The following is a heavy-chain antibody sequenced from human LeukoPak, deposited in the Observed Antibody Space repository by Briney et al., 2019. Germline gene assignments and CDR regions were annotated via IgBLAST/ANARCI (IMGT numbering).Heavy chain of an antibody. Sequence: GGSLRLSCAASGFTFSSYTMSWVRQAPGKGLEWVSSITNRGSHLYYADSLKGRFTVSRDNANNSLYLQLNSLRAEDTAVYSCATRYCTIAACRASSHHCFDDWGKGTTVIVSS. CDR1: GFTFSSYT. D-gene: IGHD2-8*01. CDR2: ITNRGSHL. CDR3: ATRYCTIAACRASSHHCFDD. V-gene: IGHV3-21*01. J-gene: IGHJ6*04.